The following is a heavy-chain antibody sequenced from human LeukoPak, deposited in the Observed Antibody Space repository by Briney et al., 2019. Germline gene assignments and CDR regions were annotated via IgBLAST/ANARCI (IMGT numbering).Heavy chain of an antibody. V-gene: IGHV4-61*08. CDR3: ASSLGYCSSTDCYGDY. CDR1: GGFISSGGYY. J-gene: IGHJ4*02. Sequence: SQTLSLTCTLSGGFISSGGYYWSWIRQHPGKGLEWIGYIYYSGSTNYNPSLKARVTISVDTSKNQFSLKLSSVTAADTAVYYCASSLGYCSSTDCYGDYWGQGTLVTVSS. D-gene: IGHD2-2*01. CDR2: IYYSGST.